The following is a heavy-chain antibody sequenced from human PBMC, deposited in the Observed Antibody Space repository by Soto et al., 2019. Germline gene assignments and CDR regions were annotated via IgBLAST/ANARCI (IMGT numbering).Heavy chain of an antibody. V-gene: IGHV3-23*01. CDR1: GFNFNAHA. Sequence: EVEVLESGGGLQQPGGSLRISWFASGFNFNAHALTLGPQGPGGGLEWTSSISGDGKSTYYADSVKGRFTVSRDNSKNTLTLQMNSLRVEDTATYYCVKDWTGNKCPCLDVWGQGTTVTVSS. CDR2: ISGDGKST. D-gene: IGHD2-8*02. CDR3: VKDWTGNKCPCLDV. J-gene: IGHJ6*02.